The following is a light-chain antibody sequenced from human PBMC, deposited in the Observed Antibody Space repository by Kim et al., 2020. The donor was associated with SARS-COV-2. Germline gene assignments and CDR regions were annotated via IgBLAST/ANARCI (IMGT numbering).Light chain of an antibody. CDR2: DAS. Sequence: EIVLTQSPATLSLSPGERATLSCRASQSVSPYLAWYQQKPGQAPRLLIYDASKRATGIPARFSGSGSGTDFTLTISSLEPDDFAVYYCQLRTNWLTSGGGTKADIK. CDR1: QSVSPY. J-gene: IGKJ4*01. CDR3: QLRTNWLT. V-gene: IGKV3-11*01.